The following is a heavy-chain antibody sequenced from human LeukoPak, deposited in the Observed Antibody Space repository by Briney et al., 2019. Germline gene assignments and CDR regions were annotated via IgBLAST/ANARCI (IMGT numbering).Heavy chain of an antibody. CDR2: MNPNSGNT. D-gene: IGHD3-9*01. Sequence: ASVKVSCKASGYTFTSYDINWVRQATGQGLEWMGWMNPNSGNTGYAQKFQGRVTMTRNTSISTAYMELSSLRSEDTAVYYCARGGSYYDILTGYYKRYYYYMDVWGKGTTVTISS. CDR3: ARGGSYYDILTGYYKRYYYYMDV. CDR1: GYTFTSYD. V-gene: IGHV1-8*01. J-gene: IGHJ6*03.